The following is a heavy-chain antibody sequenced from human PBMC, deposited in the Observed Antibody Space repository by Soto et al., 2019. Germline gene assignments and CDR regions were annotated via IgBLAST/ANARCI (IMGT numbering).Heavy chain of an antibody. CDR3: ARGLIMWSQYSGGWYYFDT. CDR2: IYYSGST. J-gene: IGHJ4*02. V-gene: IGHV4-59*12. CDR1: GGSISSYY. Sequence: PSETLSLTCTVSGGSISSYYWSWIRQPPGKGLEWIGYIYYSGSTNYNPSLKSRVTISVQKSKNQFSRKLSSVTAADTAVYYCARGLIMWSQYSGGWYYFDTWGQGTQVTVS. D-gene: IGHD6-19*01.